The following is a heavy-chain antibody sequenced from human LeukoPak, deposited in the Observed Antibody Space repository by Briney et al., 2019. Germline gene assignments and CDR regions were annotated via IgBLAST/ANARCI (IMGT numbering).Heavy chain of an antibody. Sequence: ASVKVSCKTSGYMCSSYGVSWVRQAPGQGLEWMGWISGYNGKTRYADKFQGRVTMTADTPSSTAYMELWSLRPDDTAVYFCARDPDYYDALGTYFRIRRGGFDSWGQGTLVTVSS. V-gene: IGHV1-18*01. J-gene: IGHJ4*02. CDR3: ARDPDYYDALGTYFRIRRGGFDS. CDR1: GYMCSSYG. D-gene: IGHD3-16*01. CDR2: ISGYNGKT.